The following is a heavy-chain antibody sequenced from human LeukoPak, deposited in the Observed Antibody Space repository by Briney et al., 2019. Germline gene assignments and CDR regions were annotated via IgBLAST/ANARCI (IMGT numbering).Heavy chain of an antibody. CDR3: ARTAVAGTDAFDI. Sequence: SETLSLTCTVSGGSISGFYWSWIRQPPGKGLEWIGYIYYSGSTNYNPSLKSRVTISVDTSKNQFSLKLSSVTAADTAVYYCARTAVAGTDAFDIWGQGTMVTVSS. J-gene: IGHJ3*02. CDR1: GGSISGFY. D-gene: IGHD6-19*01. CDR2: IYYSGST. V-gene: IGHV4-59*01.